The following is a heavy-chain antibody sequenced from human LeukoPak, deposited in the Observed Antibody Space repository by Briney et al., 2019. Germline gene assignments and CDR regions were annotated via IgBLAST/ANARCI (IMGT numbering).Heavy chain of an antibody. J-gene: IGHJ4*02. CDR3: AKDGWAGTRYCSGGSCQAY. Sequence: GGSLRLSCAASGFTFSRYSMNWVRQAPGKGLEWVSTISGGGGRTYYADSVKGRFTVSRDNSKNTLYLQMNSLRVEETAVYYCAKDGWAGTRYCSGGSCQAYWGQGTLVTVSS. V-gene: IGHV3-23*01. CDR1: GFTFSRYS. CDR2: ISGGGGRT. D-gene: IGHD2-15*01.